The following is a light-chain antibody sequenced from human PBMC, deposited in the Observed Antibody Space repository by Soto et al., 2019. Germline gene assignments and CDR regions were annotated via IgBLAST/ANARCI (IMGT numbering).Light chain of an antibody. CDR3: AAWDGTLATLV. J-gene: IGLJ3*02. CDR2: GTD. Sequence: QSVLTQPPSASGTPGQRVTISCSGSSSNIGGNPVVWYQQLPGTAPKLFIYGTDQRPSGVPDRFSGSKSGTAASLAITGLRSEDDADYLCAAWDGTLATLVFGGGTKLTVL. CDR1: SSNIGGNP. V-gene: IGLV1-47*02.